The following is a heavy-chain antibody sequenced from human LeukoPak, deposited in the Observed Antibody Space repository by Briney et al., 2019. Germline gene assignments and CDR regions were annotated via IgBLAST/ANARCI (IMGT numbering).Heavy chain of an antibody. Sequence: PGRSLRLSCAASGFTFNNYGMHWVRQAPGKGLEWVAVIWYDGSNKYYADSVKGRFTISRDNSKNTLYLQMNSLRAEDTAVYYCARDGDYDILIGYYYGMDVWGKGTTVTVSS. J-gene: IGHJ6*04. D-gene: IGHD3-9*01. CDR1: GFTFNNYG. V-gene: IGHV3-33*01. CDR2: IWYDGSNK. CDR3: ARDGDYDILIGYYYGMDV.